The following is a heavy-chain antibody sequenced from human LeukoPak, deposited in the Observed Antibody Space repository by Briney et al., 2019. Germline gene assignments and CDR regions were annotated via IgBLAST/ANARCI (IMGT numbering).Heavy chain of an antibody. Sequence: GGSLRLSCAASGFTVSSNFMSWIRQAPGKGLEWVSYISSSSSYTNYADSVKGRFTISRDNAKNSLYLQMNSLRAEDTAVYYCARTPWFGELGVDYWGQGTLVTVSS. CDR2: ISSSSSYT. J-gene: IGHJ4*02. D-gene: IGHD3-10*01. V-gene: IGHV3-11*03. CDR1: GFTVSSNF. CDR3: ARTPWFGELGVDY.